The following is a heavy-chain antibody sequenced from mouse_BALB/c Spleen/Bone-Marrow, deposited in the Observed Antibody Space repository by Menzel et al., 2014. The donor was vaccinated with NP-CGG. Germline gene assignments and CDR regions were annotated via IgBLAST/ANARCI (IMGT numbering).Heavy chain of an antibody. CDR2: ISSGGSYT. Sequence: EVNVVESGGDLVKPGGSLKLSCAASGFTFSTYGMSWVRQTPDKRLEWVATISSGGSYTYYPDSVKGRFTTSRDNAKNTLYLQMSSLKSEDTAMYYCARQGGYFDYWGQGTTLTVSS. V-gene: IGHV5-6*01. J-gene: IGHJ2*01. CDR1: GFTFSTYG. CDR3: ARQGGYFDY.